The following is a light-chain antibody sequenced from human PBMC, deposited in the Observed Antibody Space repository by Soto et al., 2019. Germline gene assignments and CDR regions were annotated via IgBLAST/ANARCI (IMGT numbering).Light chain of an antibody. Sequence: EIVLTQSPGTVSLSPGERATLSCRASQSVGSRWLAWYQQKPGQAPRVLIYGGSNRSTGLPDRFSGSGSGTDFTLTISRLEPEDFAVYYCQQYYSSRTFGQGTKVEMK. J-gene: IGKJ1*01. CDR3: QQYYSSRT. CDR1: QSVGSRW. CDR2: GGS. V-gene: IGKV3-20*01.